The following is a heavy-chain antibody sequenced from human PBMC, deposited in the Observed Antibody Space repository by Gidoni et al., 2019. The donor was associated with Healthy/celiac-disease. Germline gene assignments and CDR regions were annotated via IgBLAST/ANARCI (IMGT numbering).Heavy chain of an antibody. Sequence: QLQLQESGPGLVQPSETLSLTCTVSVGSISSSSYYWGWIRQPPGKGLEWIGSIYYSGSTYYNPSLKSRVTISVDTSKNQFSLKLSSVTAADTAVYYCARDRGLVRGWFDPWGQGTLVTVSS. J-gene: IGHJ5*02. V-gene: IGHV4-39*07. CDR3: ARDRGLVRGWFDP. D-gene: IGHD3-10*01. CDR1: VGSISSSSYY. CDR2: IYYSGST.